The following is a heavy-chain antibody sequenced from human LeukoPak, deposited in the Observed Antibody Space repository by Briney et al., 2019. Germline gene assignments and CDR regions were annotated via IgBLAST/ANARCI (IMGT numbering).Heavy chain of an antibody. CDR1: GYSFTNYW. D-gene: IGHD6-19*01. V-gene: IGHV5-51*01. J-gene: IGHJ4*02. CDR3: ARASTDNAGWHRGSFDY. CDR2: IYPGDSDS. Sequence: GESLKISCQTSGYSFTNYWIGWVRQMPGKCLEWMGIIYPGDSDSRYSPSFQGQVTISADKSVSTAYLQWSSLRASDTAIYYCARASTDNAGWHRGSFDYWGQGTLVTVSS.